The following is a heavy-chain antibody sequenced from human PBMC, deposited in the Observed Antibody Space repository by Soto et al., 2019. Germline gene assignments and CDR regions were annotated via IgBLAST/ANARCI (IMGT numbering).Heavy chain of an antibody. D-gene: IGHD3-3*01. J-gene: IGHJ6*02. CDR1: GFTLSSYS. Sequence: PGGSLRLSCAASGFTLSSYSMNWVRQAPGKGLEWVSYISGGSSSIYYADSVKGRFTISRDNSKNTLYLQMNSLRAEDTAVYYCAKDYDFWSGYYYYYYGMDVWGQGATVTVSS. CDR3: AKDYDFWSGYYYYYYGMDV. CDR2: ISGGSSSI. V-gene: IGHV3-23*01.